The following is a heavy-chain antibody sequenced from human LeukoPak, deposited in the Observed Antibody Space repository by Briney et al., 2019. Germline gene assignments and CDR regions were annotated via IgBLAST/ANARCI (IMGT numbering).Heavy chain of an antibody. Sequence: GEPLNTSGKASGYTFTSYWSGGVRQMPGKGLEWTEIIDPGDSDTRYSPSFRVQVTISADNSSSSAYLQWSSLKASATSLYSCARSPPMGAAPVNDFDIWGQGTMVTVSS. CDR1: GYTFTSYW. CDR2: IDPGDSDT. D-gene: IGHD6-6*01. CDR3: ARSPPMGAAPVNDFDI. V-gene: IGHV5-51*01. J-gene: IGHJ3*02.